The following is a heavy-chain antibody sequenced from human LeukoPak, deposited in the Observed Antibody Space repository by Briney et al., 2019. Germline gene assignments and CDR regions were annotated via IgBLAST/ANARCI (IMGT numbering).Heavy chain of an antibody. CDR2: ISGSGGST. CDR3: AKDASKPAAGIAAAGTDY. CDR1: VFTFSSYG. D-gene: IGHD6-13*01. V-gene: IGHV3-23*01. J-gene: IGHJ4*02. Sequence: GGSLRLSCAASVFTFSSYGMSWVRQAPGKGLEWVSAISGSGGSTYYADSVKGRFTISRDNSKNTLYLQMNSLRAEDTAVYYCAKDASKPAAGIAAAGTDYWGQGTLVTVSS.